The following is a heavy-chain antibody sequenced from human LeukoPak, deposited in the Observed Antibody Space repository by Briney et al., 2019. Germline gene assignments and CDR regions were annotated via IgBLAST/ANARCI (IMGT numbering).Heavy chain of an antibody. Sequence: ASVKVSCKASGYTFTGYYMHWVRQAPGQGLEWMGWINPNSGGTNYAQKFQSRVTMTRDTSISTAYMELSRLRSDDTAVYYCARAGIVVVPAANPAYYYYYMDVWGKGTTVTVPS. CDR2: INPNSGGT. CDR1: GYTFTGYY. D-gene: IGHD2-2*01. V-gene: IGHV1-2*02. CDR3: ARAGIVVVPAANPAYYYYYMDV. J-gene: IGHJ6*03.